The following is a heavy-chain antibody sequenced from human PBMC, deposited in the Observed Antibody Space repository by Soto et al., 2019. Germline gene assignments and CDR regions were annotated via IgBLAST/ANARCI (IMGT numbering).Heavy chain of an antibody. D-gene: IGHD3-3*01. V-gene: IGHV3-15*07. Sequence: EVQLVESGGGLVKPGGSLRLSCAASGFTFSKAWMNWVRQAPGKGLEWVGRIKEKSEGETTDYASFVKGRFTISRDDPKNTLYLQMSSLETEDTAVYYCTTVPLLRFLSGYWGQGTLVTVSP. CDR3: TTVPLLRFLSGY. CDR1: GFTFSKAW. CDR2: IKEKSEGETT. J-gene: IGHJ4*02.